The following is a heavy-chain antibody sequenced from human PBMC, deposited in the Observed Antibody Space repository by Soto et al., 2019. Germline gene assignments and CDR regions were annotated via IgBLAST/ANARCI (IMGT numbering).Heavy chain of an antibody. CDR2: MNPDNNNT. CDR1: GYTFTSYE. J-gene: IGHJ3*02. Sequence: QVQLVQSGAEVKKPGASVKVSCKASGYTFTSYEINWVRQTSGHGLEWMGGMNPDNNNTAYAQKFQGRVTMTCDTSIRTAYMELSSLRSEDTAVYYCVIGGVIVLEAFDIWGQGTMVTVSS. D-gene: IGHD3-16*02. CDR3: VIGGVIVLEAFDI. V-gene: IGHV1-8*01.